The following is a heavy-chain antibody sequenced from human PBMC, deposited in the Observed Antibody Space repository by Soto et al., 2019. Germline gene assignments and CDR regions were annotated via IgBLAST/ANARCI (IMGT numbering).Heavy chain of an antibody. V-gene: IGHV4-34*01. J-gene: IGHJ3*02. CDR3: AREGGDDAFDI. D-gene: IGHD4-17*01. CDR1: GGSFSGYY. CDR2: INHSGST. Sequence: SETLSLTCAVYGGSFSGYYWSWIRQPPGKGLEWIGEINHSGSTNYNPSLKSRVTISVDTSKNQFSLKLSSVTAADTAVYYCAREGGDDAFDIWGQGTMVTVSS.